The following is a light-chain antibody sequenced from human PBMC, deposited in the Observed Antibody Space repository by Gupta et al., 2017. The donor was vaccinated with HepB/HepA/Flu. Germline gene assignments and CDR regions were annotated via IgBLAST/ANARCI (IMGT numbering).Light chain of an antibody. J-gene: IGKJ2*02. CDR3: QQYLNARGCT. CDR1: RSVLHSSKNKNY. CDR2: WAT. V-gene: IGKV4-1*01. Sequence: DIVMTQSTDSLAVSLGERATIDCKSSRSVLHSSKNKNYLAWYQQKPGQPPKLLISWATTREFGVPDRFSGSGYGTDFTLTISSLQAEDVAVYYCQQYLNARGCTFGQGTRLEIK.